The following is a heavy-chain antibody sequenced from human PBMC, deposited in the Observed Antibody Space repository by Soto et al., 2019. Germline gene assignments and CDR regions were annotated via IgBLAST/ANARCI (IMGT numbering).Heavy chain of an antibody. CDR3: AKGLARFKITMIVVVIGDYFDY. Sequence: GGSLRLSCAASGCTFSSYAMSWVRQAPGKGLEWVSAISGSGGSTYYADSVKGRFTISRDNSKNTLYLQMNSLRAEDTAVYYCAKGLARFKITMIVVVIGDYFDYWGQGTLVTVSS. CDR2: ISGSGGST. J-gene: IGHJ4*02. D-gene: IGHD3-22*01. CDR1: GCTFSSYA. V-gene: IGHV3-23*01.